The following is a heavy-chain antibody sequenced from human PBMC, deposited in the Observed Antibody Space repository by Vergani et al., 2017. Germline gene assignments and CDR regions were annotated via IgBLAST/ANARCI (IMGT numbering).Heavy chain of an antibody. CDR2: MYHSGST. CDR3: GRVADFYGLGSRLLDL. CDR1: GGSMSGYY. V-gene: IGHV4-59*01. J-gene: IGHJ5*02. D-gene: IGHD3-10*01. Sequence: QVRLQESGPGLVKPSETLSLTFSVSGGSMSGYYWSWIRQPPGKELEWIGYMYHSGSTNYNPSLETRVTISGDTSKNQFSLKLNSVTAADTAVYYCGRVADFYGLGSRLLDLWGQGILVTFSS.